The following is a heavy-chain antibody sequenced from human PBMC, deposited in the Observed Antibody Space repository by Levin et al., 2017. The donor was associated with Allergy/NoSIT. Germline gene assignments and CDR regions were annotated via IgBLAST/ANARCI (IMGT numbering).Heavy chain of an antibody. J-gene: IGHJ4*02. CDR1: GGTLRNYP. D-gene: IGHD3-10*01. CDR2: IIPAFAST. CDR3: ARPRGGFYGSGSFDS. V-gene: IGHV1-69*13. Sequence: SVKVSCKAFGGTLRNYPISWVRQAPGQGLEWMGGIIPAFASTNYAQKFQGRVTITADESTRTAYMELRSLISEDTAVYFCARPRGGFYGSGSFDSWGQGTLVTVSS.